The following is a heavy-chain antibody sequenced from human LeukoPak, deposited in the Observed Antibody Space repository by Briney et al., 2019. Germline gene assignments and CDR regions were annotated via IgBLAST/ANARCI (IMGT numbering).Heavy chain of an antibody. Sequence: SETLSLTCTVSGGSISSHYWTWIRQSPVKGLEWIGDISNSGSTSYNPSLKSRVTISIDTSKNQFSLKLSSVTAADTAVYYCGRDALVGYFSYYYMDVRGKGTMVTVSS. D-gene: IGHD2-15*01. J-gene: IGHJ6*03. CDR1: GGSISSHY. V-gene: IGHV4-59*11. CDR3: GRDALVGYFSYYYMDV. CDR2: ISNSGST.